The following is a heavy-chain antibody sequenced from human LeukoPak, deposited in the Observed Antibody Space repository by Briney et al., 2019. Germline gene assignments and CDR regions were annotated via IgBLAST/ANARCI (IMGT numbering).Heavy chain of an antibody. Sequence: GGSLRLSCAASGFTFTTYTINWVRQAPGEGLEWVSSISSSGSHIYYADSVKGRFTISRDNAKNSLYLQMNSLRAEDTTVYYCARDHYGDYSFDYWGQGTLVTVSS. V-gene: IGHV3-21*01. CDR3: ARDHYGDYSFDY. CDR1: GFTFTTYT. J-gene: IGHJ4*02. CDR2: ISSSGSHI. D-gene: IGHD4-17*01.